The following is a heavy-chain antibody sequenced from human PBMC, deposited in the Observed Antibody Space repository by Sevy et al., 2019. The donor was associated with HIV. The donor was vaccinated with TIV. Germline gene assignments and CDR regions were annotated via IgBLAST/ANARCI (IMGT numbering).Heavy chain of an antibody. Sequence: SETLSLTCAVSGGSVSSDTYYWSWVRQPAGKGLEWIGRIYISGRTRYHPSLESRVSMSLDTSKNLFSLKVTSVTAADTAVYYCVRGRDFWSGFLKIDDWGQGTLVTVSS. CDR3: VRGRDFWSGFLKIDD. CDR2: IYISGRT. J-gene: IGHJ4*02. D-gene: IGHD3-3*01. CDR1: GGSVSSDTYY. V-gene: IGHV4-61*02.